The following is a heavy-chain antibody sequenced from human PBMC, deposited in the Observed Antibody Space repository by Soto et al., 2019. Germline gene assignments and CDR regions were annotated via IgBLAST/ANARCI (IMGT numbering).Heavy chain of an antibody. CDR2: ISAYNGNT. J-gene: IGHJ5*02. V-gene: IGHV1-18*01. Sequence: ASVKVSCKASGYTFPSYGISWVRQAPGQGLEWMGWISAYNGNTNYAQKLQGRVTMTTDTSTSTAYMELRSLRSDDTAVYYCARAGFTYCSSTSCYSWFDPWGQGTLDTVSS. CDR1: GYTFPSYG. CDR3: ARAGFTYCSSTSCYSWFDP. D-gene: IGHD2-2*01.